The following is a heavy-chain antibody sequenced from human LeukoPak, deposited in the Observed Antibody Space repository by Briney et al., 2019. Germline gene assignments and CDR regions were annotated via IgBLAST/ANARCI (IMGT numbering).Heavy chain of an antibody. J-gene: IGHJ4*02. V-gene: IGHV3-7*03. D-gene: IGHD3-22*01. CDR1: GFTFSSYW. Sequence: RGSLRLSCAASGFTFSSYWMSWVRQAPGKGLEWVANIKQDGSEKYYVDSVKGRFTISRDNAKNSSYLQMNSLRAEDTAVYYCARENYYDSSGYCAFVDYWGQGTLVTVSS. CDR2: IKQDGSEK. CDR3: ARENYYDSSGYCAFVDY.